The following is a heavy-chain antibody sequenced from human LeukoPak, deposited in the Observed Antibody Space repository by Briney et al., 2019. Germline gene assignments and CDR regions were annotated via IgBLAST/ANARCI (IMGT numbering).Heavy chain of an antibody. CDR3: ARSNRGWYPY. Sequence: NSSETLSLTCAVYGGSFSGYYWSWIRQPPGKGLEWIGEINHSGSTNYNPSLKSRVTISVDTSKNQFSLKLSSVTAADTAVYYCARSNRGWYPYWGQGTLVTVSS. CDR1: GGSFSGYY. CDR2: INHSGST. J-gene: IGHJ4*02. D-gene: IGHD6-19*01. V-gene: IGHV4-34*01.